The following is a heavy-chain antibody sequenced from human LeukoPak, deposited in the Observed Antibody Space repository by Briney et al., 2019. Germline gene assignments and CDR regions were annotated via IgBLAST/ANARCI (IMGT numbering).Heavy chain of an antibody. CDR3: ARERHSGSYYGSDDY. Sequence: GGSLRLSCAASGFSFSDFWMTWVRQAPGKGLEWVANIKQDGSGKDYVDSVKGRFSISRDNAKNSLYLQMNSLRAEDTAVYYCARERHSGSYYGSDDYWGQGTLVIVSS. V-gene: IGHV3-7*01. D-gene: IGHD3-10*01. J-gene: IGHJ4*02. CDR1: GFSFSDFW. CDR2: IKQDGSGK.